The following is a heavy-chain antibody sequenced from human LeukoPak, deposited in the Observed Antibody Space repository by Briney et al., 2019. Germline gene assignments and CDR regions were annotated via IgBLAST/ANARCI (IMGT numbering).Heavy chain of an antibody. CDR2: IKSKIDGGTT. J-gene: IGHJ3*02. CDR1: GFTFSNAW. D-gene: IGHD5-12*01. V-gene: IGHV3-15*01. CDR3: TTGESGIVTTIRIEPDAFDI. Sequence: GGSLRLSCAASGFTFSNAWMSWVRQVAGKGLEWVGRIKSKIDGGTTDYAAPVKGRFTISRDDSKNTLYMQMNSMKTEDTAVYYCTTGESGIVTTIRIEPDAFDIWGQGTMVTVSS.